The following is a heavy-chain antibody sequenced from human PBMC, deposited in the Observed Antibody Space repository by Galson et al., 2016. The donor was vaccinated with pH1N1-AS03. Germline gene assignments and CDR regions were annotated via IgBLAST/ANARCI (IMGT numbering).Heavy chain of an antibody. CDR2: ITSSGGSGPTI. D-gene: IGHD3-9*01. CDR1: GFTFSDYY. Sequence: SLRLSCAASGFTFSDYYMSWIRQAPGKGLEWISGITSSGGSGPTIYYADSVKGRFTITRDNAKNSLYLQINSLRADDTAVYYCARGWYDIWTGYLVDPFDYWGQGALVTVSS. V-gene: IGHV3-11*01. J-gene: IGHJ4*02. CDR3: ARGWYDIWTGYLVDPFDY.